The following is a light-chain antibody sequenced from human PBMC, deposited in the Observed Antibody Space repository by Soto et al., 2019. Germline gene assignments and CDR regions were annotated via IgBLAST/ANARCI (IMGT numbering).Light chain of an antibody. CDR3: QQYGISRT. J-gene: IGKJ1*01. CDR1: HRVSSSY. V-gene: IGKV3-20*01. Sequence: EIVLTHSPGTLSFSPGERATLSCRASHRVSSSYLAWYQQKPGQAPRLLIYAASSRATGSPDRFSGRGSGTFFTLTISRLEPEDVAVYYCQQYGISRTFGQGTKVGIK. CDR2: AAS.